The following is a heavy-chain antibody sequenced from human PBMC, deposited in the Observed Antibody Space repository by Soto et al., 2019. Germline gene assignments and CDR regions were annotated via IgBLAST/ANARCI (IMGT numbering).Heavy chain of an antibody. CDR1: GFTFNSYA. CDR2: ISGSGAGT. Sequence: EVQLLESGGGLEQPGGSLRLSCAASGFTFNSYAMSWVRQAPGKGLEWVSMISGSGAGTYYADSVKGRFTISRDNSKNTLYLQMNSLRAEDTAVYYCAGTVPNPNFDYWGQGTLVTVSS. J-gene: IGHJ4*02. D-gene: IGHD4-17*01. V-gene: IGHV3-23*01. CDR3: AGTVPNPNFDY.